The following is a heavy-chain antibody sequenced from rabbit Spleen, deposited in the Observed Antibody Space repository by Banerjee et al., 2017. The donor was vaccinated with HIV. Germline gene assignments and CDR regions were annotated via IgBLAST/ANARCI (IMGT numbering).Heavy chain of an antibody. J-gene: IGHJ4*01. V-gene: IGHV1S45*01. CDR2: INVYTGKP. CDR1: GFSFSDRDV. Sequence: QEQLEESGGDLVKPEGSLTLTCKASGFSFSDRDVMCWVRQAPGKGLQWIACINVYTGKPVYATWAKGRFTISRTSSTTVTLQMTSLTAADTATYFCARDLVAVIGWNFNLWGPGTLVTVS. CDR3: ARDLVAVIGWNFNL. D-gene: IGHD1-1*01.